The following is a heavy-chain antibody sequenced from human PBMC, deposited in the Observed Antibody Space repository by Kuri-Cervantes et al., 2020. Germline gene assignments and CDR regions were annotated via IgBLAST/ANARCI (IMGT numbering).Heavy chain of an antibody. CDR3: ARRYLGEYYMDV. CDR2: IYYSGST. CDR1: GGSLSSYY. D-gene: IGHD3-10*01. V-gene: IGHV4-59*01. Sequence: SETLSLTCTVSGGSLSSYYWSWIRQPPGKGLEWIGYIYYSGSTNYNPSLKSRVTISVDTSKNQFSLKLSSVTAADTAVYYCARRYLGEYYMDVWGKGTTVTVSS. J-gene: IGHJ6*03.